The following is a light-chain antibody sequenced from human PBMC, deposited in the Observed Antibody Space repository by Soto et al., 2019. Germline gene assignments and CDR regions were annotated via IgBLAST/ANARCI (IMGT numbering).Light chain of an antibody. Sequence: EIVMTQSPATLSVSPGERATLSCRASQSVSSNLAWYQQKPGQAPRLLIYGASTRATGIPARFSGSGSGTEFTLTITSLQSEHFVVYYCQQYNTWPPSITFGQETRLEIK. CDR2: GAS. V-gene: IGKV3D-15*01. J-gene: IGKJ5*01. CDR1: QSVSSN. CDR3: QQYNTWPPSIT.